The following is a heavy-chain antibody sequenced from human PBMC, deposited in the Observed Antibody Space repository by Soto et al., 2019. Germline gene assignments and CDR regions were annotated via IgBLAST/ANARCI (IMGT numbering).Heavy chain of an antibody. CDR2: ISYDGSNK. CDR3: ARDAVGLNWFDP. J-gene: IGHJ5*02. CDR1: GFTFSSYG. Sequence: GGSLRLSCAASGFTFSSYGMHWVRQAPGKGLEWVAVISYDGSNKYYADSVKGRFTISRDNSKNTLYLQMNSLRAEDTAVYYCARDAVGLNWFDPWGQGTLVTVSS. V-gene: IGHV3-30*03.